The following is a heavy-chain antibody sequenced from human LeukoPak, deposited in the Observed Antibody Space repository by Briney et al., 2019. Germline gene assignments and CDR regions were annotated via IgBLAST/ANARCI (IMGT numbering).Heavy chain of an antibody. Sequence: ASVKVSCKASGGTFSSYAISWVRQAPGQGLEWMGGIIPIFGTANYAQKFQGRVTITADESTSTAYMELSSLRSEDTAVYYCARDQRELRSRWFDPWGQGTLVTVSS. V-gene: IGHV1-69*13. J-gene: IGHJ5*02. CDR3: ARDQRELRSRWFDP. D-gene: IGHD1-26*01. CDR1: GGTFSSYA. CDR2: IIPIFGTA.